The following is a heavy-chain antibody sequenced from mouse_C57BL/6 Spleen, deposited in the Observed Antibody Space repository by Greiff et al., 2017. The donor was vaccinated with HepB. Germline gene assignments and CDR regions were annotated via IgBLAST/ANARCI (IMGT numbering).Heavy chain of an antibody. CDR2: IDPETGGT. CDR1: GYTFTDYE. Sequence: SGAELVRPGASVTLSCKASGYTFTDYEMHWVKQTPVHGLEWIGAIDPETGGTAYNQKFKGKAILTADKSSSTAYMELRSLTSEDSAVYYCTPKLGPSMDYWGQGTSVTVSS. D-gene: IGHD4-1*01. J-gene: IGHJ4*01. V-gene: IGHV1-15*01. CDR3: TPKLGPSMDY.